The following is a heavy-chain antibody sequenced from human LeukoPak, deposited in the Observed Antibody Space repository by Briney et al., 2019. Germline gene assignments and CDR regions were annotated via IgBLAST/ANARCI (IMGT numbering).Heavy chain of an antibody. D-gene: IGHD3-10*01. CDR3: ASYYYGSGSYYNAGALDI. V-gene: IGHV1-18*01. CDR1: GYTFISYA. CDR2: ISGYNGNT. Sequence: GASVKVSCKASGYTFISYAVTWVRQAPGQGLEWMGWISGYNGNTNYAQKVQGRVSMTTDTTTSTAYMELRSLRSDDAAVYYCASYYYGSGSYYNAGALDIWGQGTMVTVSA. J-gene: IGHJ3*02.